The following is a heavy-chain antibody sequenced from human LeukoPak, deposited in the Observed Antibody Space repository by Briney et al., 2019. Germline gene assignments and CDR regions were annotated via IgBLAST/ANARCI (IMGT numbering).Heavy chain of an antibody. J-gene: IGHJ4*02. V-gene: IGHV4-39*07. Sequence: PSETLSLTCTVSRGSISSSTYYWSWVRQPPEKGLEWIASIYYTGSTYYNPSLKSRVTISLDMSKNEFSLTMSSVTAADTAVYFCTAEKNGSPHYWGQGTQVTVSS. CDR1: RGSISSSTYY. CDR3: TAEKNGSPHY. CDR2: IYYTGST. D-gene: IGHD2-8*01.